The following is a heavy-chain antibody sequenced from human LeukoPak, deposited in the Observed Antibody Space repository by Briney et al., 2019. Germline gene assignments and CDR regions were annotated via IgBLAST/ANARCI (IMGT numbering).Heavy chain of an antibody. V-gene: IGHV3-48*03. Sequence: PGGSLRLSCAASGFTFSSYEMNWVRQAPGKGLEWVSYISSSGSTIYYADSVKGRFTISRDNAKNSLYLQMNSLRAEDTAVYYCARVRIVATICDYWGQGTLVTVSS. CDR1: GFTFSSYE. CDR2: ISSSGSTI. J-gene: IGHJ4*02. CDR3: ARVRIVATICDY. D-gene: IGHD5-12*01.